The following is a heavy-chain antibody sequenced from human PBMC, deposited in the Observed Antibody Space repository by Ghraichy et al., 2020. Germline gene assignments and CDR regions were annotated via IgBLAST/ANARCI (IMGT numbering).Heavy chain of an antibody. Sequence: SETLSLTCTVSGGSISSYYWSWIRQPPGKGLEWIGYIYYSGSTNYNPSLKSRVTISVDTSKNQFSLKLSSVTAADTAVYYCARGRGYCSSTSCLSAFDIWGQGTMVTVSS. V-gene: IGHV4-59*01. CDR1: GGSISSYY. CDR3: ARGRGYCSSTSCLSAFDI. J-gene: IGHJ3*02. D-gene: IGHD2-2*01. CDR2: IYYSGST.